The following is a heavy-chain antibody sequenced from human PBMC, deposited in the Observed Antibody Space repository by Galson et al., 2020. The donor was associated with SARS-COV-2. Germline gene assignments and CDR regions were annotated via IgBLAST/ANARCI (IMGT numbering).Heavy chain of an antibody. CDR1: GYTLTELS. CDR3: ATDLSWELLRTGIPRNY. Sequence: ASVKVSCKVSGYTLTELSMHWVRQAPGKGLEWMGGFDPEDGETIYAQKFQGRVTMTEDTSTDTAYMELSSLRSEDTAVYYCATDLSWELLRTGIPRNYWGQGTLVTVSS. J-gene: IGHJ4*02. D-gene: IGHD1-26*01. CDR2: FDPEDGET. V-gene: IGHV1-24*01.